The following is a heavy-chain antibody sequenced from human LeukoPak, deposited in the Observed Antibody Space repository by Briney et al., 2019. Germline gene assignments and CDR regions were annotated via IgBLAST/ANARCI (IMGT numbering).Heavy chain of an antibody. Sequence: GASVKVSYKASGYTFTGYYMHWVRQAPGQGLEWLGRINPNSGGTNYAQKFQGRVTMTRDTSISTAYMELSRLRSDDTAVYYCARDRSGPSGYSSSWVDYWGQGTLVTVSS. D-gene: IGHD6-13*01. V-gene: IGHV1-2*06. CDR3: ARDRSGPSGYSSSWVDY. CDR1: GYTFTGYY. CDR2: INPNSGGT. J-gene: IGHJ4*02.